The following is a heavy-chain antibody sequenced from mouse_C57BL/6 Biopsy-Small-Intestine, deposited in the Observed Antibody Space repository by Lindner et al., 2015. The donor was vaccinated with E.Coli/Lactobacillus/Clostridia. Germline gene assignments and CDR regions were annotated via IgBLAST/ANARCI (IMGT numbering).Heavy chain of an antibody. J-gene: IGHJ4*01. CDR3: ARKPYSNDAMDY. V-gene: IGHV1-80*01. Sequence: QLQESGAELVKPGASVKISCKASGYAFSSYWMNWVKQRPGKGLEWIGQIYPGDGDTNYNGKFKGKATLTADKSSSTAYMQLSSLTSEDSAVYFCARKPYSNDAMDYWGQGTSVTVSS. D-gene: IGHD2-5*01. CDR1: GYAFSSYW. CDR2: IYPGDGDT.